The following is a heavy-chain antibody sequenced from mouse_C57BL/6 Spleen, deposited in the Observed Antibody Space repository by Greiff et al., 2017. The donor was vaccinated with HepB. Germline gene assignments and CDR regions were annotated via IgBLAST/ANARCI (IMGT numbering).Heavy chain of an antibody. CDR3: ARSDSTVVATRYYFDY. CDR2: IYPGSGST. CDR1: GYTFTSYW. V-gene: IGHV1-55*01. D-gene: IGHD1-1*01. Sequence: QVQLQQSGAELVKPGASVKMSCKASGYTFTSYWITWVKQRPGQGLEWIGDIYPGSGSTNYNEKFKSKATLTVDTSSSTAYMQLSSLTSEDSAVYYCARSDSTVVATRYYFDYWGQGTTLTVSS. J-gene: IGHJ2*01.